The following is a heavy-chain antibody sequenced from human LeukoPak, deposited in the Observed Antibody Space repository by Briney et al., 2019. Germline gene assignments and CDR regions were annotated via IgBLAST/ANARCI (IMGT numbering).Heavy chain of an antibody. Sequence: ASVKVSCKASGYPFTRYGISWVRQAPGQGLEWMGWINPDNGNTKYAQKFQGRVTMTTDTSTSTAHMALRSLRSDDTAVYYCATYYCSTTSCYPYFFDYWGQGTLVTVSS. V-gene: IGHV1-18*01. CDR1: GYPFTRYG. CDR3: ATYYCSTTSCYPYFFDY. J-gene: IGHJ4*02. D-gene: IGHD2-2*01. CDR2: INPDNGNT.